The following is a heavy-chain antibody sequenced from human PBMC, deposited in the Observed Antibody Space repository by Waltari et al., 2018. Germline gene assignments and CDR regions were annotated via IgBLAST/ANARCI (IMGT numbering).Heavy chain of an antibody. CDR3: AKVIAVAGIIYYGMDV. CDR1: GFTFSSYA. V-gene: IGHV3-23*04. CDR2: ITTGGGT. J-gene: IGHJ6*02. D-gene: IGHD6-19*01. Sequence: EVQLVETGGDLVQPGGPLRLSCAASGFTFSSYAMSWVRQAPGKGLGWVSVITTGGGTYYADSVKGRFIISRDNSKNTLYLQIHSLRAEDTAVYYCAKVIAVAGIIYYGMDVWGQGTTVTVSS.